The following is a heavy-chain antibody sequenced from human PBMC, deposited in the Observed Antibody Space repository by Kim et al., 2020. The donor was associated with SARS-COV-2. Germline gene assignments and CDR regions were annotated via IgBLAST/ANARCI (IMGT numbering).Heavy chain of an antibody. CDR2: ISFDGGEK. CDR3: AKDRAYISYYGMDG. CDR1: GFNFHNSG. J-gene: IGHJ6*02. D-gene: IGHD1-26*01. Sequence: GGSLRLSCAASGFNFHNSGMQWVRQAPGKGLEWVAGISFDGGEKYYVESVKDRFIISRDKSENTIYLQMNNVRVEDTAVYYCAKDRAYISYYGMDGRGQG. V-gene: IGHV3-30*18.